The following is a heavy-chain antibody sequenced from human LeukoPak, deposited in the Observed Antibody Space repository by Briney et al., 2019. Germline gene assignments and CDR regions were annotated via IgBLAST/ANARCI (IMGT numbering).Heavy chain of an antibody. CDR2: IKQDGSEK. D-gene: IGHD2-21*01. J-gene: IGHJ6*02. CDR1: GFTFSSYW. Sequence: PGGSLRLSCAASGFTFSSYWMSWVRQAPGKGLEWVANIKQDGSEKYYVDSVKGRFTISRDNAKNSLYLQMNSLRAEDTAVYYCARDMGRGPIGGMDVWGQGTTVTVSS. V-gene: IGHV3-7*01. CDR3: ARDMGRGPIGGMDV.